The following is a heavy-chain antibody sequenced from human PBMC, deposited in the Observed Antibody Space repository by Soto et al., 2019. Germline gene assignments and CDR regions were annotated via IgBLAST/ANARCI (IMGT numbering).Heavy chain of an antibody. V-gene: IGHV1-46*01. D-gene: IGHD2-2*01. CDR1: GYTFTSYY. CDR3: ARGYCSSTSCYHNWFDP. Sequence: GASVKVSCKASGYTFTSYYMHWVRQAPRQGLEWMGIINPSGGSTSYAQKFQGRVTMTRDTSTSTVYMELSSLRSEDTAVYYCARGYCSSTSCYHNWFDPWGQGTLVTISS. CDR2: INPSGGST. J-gene: IGHJ5*02.